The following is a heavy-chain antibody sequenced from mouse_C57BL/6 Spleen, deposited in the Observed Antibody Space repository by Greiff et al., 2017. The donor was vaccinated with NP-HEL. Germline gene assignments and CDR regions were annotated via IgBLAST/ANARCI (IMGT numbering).Heavy chain of an antibody. CDR2: IYPGDGDT. CDR3: ARSANWEAWFAY. Sequence: QVQLQQSGPELVKPGASVKISCKASGYAFSSSWMNWVKQRPGKGLEWIGRIYPGDGDTNYNGKFKGKATLTADKSSSTAYMQLSSLTSEDSAVYFCARSANWEAWFAYWGQGTLVTVSA. CDR1: GYAFSSSW. D-gene: IGHD4-1*01. J-gene: IGHJ3*01. V-gene: IGHV1-82*01.